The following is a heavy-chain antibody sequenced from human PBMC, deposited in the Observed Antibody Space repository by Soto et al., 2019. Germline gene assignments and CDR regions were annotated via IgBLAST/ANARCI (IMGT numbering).Heavy chain of an antibody. CDR3: ARDGRVIVGAGV. CDR1: GFTFSSSW. CDR2: IKQDVSEK. V-gene: IGHV3-7*01. Sequence: WGSLRLSCASSGFTFSSSWMSWCRQAPGKGLEWVASIKQDVSEKYYVDSVKGRFTMSRDNAKNSLYLQMNTVRAEDTVVYYCARDGRVIVGAGVWGQGTLVTVSS. D-gene: IGHD3-22*01. J-gene: IGHJ4*02.